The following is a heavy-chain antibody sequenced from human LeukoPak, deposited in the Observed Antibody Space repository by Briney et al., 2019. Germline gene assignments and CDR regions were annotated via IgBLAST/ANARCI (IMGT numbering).Heavy chain of an antibody. CDR2: IYTSGST. Sequence: SQTLSLTCTVSGGSISSGSYYWSWIRQPAGKGLEWIGRIYTSGSTNYNPSLKSRVTISVDTSKNQFSLQLNSVTPEDTAVYYCAAWRFDYWGQGILVTVSS. CDR3: AAWRFDY. CDR1: GGSISSGSYY. V-gene: IGHV4-61*02. J-gene: IGHJ4*02.